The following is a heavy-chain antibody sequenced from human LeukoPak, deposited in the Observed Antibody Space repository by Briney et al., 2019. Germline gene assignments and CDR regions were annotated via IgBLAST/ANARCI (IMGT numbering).Heavy chain of an antibody. CDR2: IWYDGSNK. V-gene: IGHV3-33*01. Sequence: GRSLRLSCAASGFTFSSYGMHWVRQAPGKGLEWVAVIWYDGSNKYYADSVKGRFTISRDNSKNTLYLQMNSLRAEDTAVYFCARYSSSWHANDYWGQGTLVTVSS. J-gene: IGHJ4*02. CDR3: ARYSSSWHANDY. D-gene: IGHD6-13*01. CDR1: GFTFSSYG.